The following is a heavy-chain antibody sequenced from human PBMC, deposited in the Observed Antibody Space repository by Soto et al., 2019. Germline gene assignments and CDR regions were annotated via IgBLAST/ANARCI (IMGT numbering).Heavy chain of an antibody. CDR3: ARDSLTTGGWFDP. V-gene: IGHV4-31*03. CDR1: GGSISSGGYY. D-gene: IGHD4-17*01. Sequence: SETLSLTCTVSGGSISSGGYYWSWIRQHPGKGLEWIGYIYYSGSTYYNPSLKSRVTISVDTPKNQFSLKLSSVTAADTAVYYCARDSLTTGGWFDPWGQGTLVTVSS. CDR2: IYYSGST. J-gene: IGHJ5*02.